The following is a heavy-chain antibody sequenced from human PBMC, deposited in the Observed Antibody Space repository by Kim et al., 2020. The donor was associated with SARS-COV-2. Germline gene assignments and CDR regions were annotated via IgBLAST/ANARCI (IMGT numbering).Heavy chain of an antibody. V-gene: IGHV4-34*01. CDR3: ARGFKAGATIFGVVIQRARYGMDV. CDR2: INHSGST. D-gene: IGHD3-3*01. Sequence: SETLSLTCAVYGGSFSGYYWSWIRQPPGKGLEWIGEINHSGSTNYNPSLKSRVTISVDTSKNQFSLKLSSVTAADTAVYYCARGFKAGATIFGVVIQRARYGMDVWGQGTTVTVSS. CDR1: GGSFSGYY. J-gene: IGHJ6*02.